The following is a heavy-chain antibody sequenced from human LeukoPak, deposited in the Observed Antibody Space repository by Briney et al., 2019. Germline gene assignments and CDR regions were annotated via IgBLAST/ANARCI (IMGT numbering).Heavy chain of an antibody. Sequence: PSETLSLTCTVSGGSISSYYWSWIRQPAGKGLEWIGRIYTSGSTNYNPSLKSRVTMSVDTSKNQFSLKLSSVTAADTAVYYCAREGLGVDSSGYYYGYWGQGTLVTVSS. CDR2: IYTSGST. V-gene: IGHV4-4*07. D-gene: IGHD3-22*01. J-gene: IGHJ4*02. CDR3: AREGLGVDSSGYYYGY. CDR1: GGSISSYY.